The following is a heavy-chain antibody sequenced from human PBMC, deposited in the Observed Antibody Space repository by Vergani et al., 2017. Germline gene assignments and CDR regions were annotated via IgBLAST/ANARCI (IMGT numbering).Heavy chain of an antibody. CDR1: GFTFSSYS. Sequence: EVQLVESGGGLVKPWGSLRLSCAASGFTFSSYSMNWVRQAPGKGLEWVSSISSSSSYIYYADSVKGRFTISRDNAKNSLYLQMNSLRAEDTAVYYCTTPTKWELRYYFDYWGQGTLVTVSS. CDR3: TTPTKWELRYYFDY. D-gene: IGHD3-9*01. CDR2: ISSSSSYI. J-gene: IGHJ4*02. V-gene: IGHV3-21*01.